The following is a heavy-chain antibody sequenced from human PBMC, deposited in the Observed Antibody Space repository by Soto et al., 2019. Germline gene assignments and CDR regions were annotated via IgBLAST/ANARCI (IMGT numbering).Heavy chain of an antibody. D-gene: IGHD3-3*01. CDR1: GGTFSSYT. V-gene: IGHV1-69*08. CDR3: ARDGWTGGFWSG. Sequence: QVQLVQSGAEVKKPGSSVKVSCKASGGTFSSYTISWVRQAPGQGLEWMGRIIPILGIANYAQQFQGRVTITADKSTSTAYMELSSLRSEDTAVYYCARDGWTGGFWSGWGQGTLVTVSS. J-gene: IGHJ4*02. CDR2: IIPILGIA.